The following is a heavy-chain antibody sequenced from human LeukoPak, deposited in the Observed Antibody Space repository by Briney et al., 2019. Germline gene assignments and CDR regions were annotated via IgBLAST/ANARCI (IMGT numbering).Heavy chain of an antibody. Sequence: RSGGSLRLXCAASGFTFDDYAMHWVRQAPGKGLEWVSGISWNSGSIGYADSVKGRFTISRDNAKNSLYLQMNSLRAEDMALYYCAKDRYSSSWYVFDYWGQGTLVTVSS. D-gene: IGHD6-13*01. CDR3: AKDRYSSSWYVFDY. V-gene: IGHV3-9*03. J-gene: IGHJ4*02. CDR2: ISWNSGSI. CDR1: GFTFDDYA.